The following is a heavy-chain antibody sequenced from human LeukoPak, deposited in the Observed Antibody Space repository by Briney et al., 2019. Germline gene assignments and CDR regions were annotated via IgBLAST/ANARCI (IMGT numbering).Heavy chain of an antibody. CDR3: ARAKAYSSSRYYFDY. D-gene: IGHD6-13*01. CDR1: GHIFTSYW. J-gene: IGHJ4*02. Sequence: GESLQISCQDSGHIFTSYWIGWVRQMPGKGLEWMGIIYPGDSDTRYSPSFQGQVTISADKSISTAYLQWSSLKASDTATYYCARAKAYSSSRYYFDYWGQGTLVTVSS. V-gene: IGHV5-51*01. CDR2: IYPGDSDT.